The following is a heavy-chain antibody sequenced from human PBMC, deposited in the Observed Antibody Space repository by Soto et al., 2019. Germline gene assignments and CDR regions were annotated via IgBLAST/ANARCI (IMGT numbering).Heavy chain of an antibody. V-gene: IGHV5-51*01. J-gene: IGHJ4*02. D-gene: IGHD5-18*01. CDR3: AGKGTRRSYRPADGY. CDR1: GYSFSNYW. CDR2: IYPGDSDT. Sequence: GESLKISCKGSGYSFSNYWIGWVRQMPGKGLEWTGIIYPGDSDTRYSPSFQGQVTISADKSISTAYLEWRSLEASDTAMYHCAGKGTRRSYRPADGYWGQGALVTVSS.